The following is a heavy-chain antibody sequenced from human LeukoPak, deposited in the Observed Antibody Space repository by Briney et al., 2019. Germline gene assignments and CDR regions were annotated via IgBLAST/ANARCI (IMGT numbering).Heavy chain of an antibody. CDR2: IRYDGSNK. J-gene: IGHJ4*02. D-gene: IGHD4-17*01. CDR3: ACLRGPSDY. Sequence: GGSLRLSCAASGFTFSSYGMHWVRQAPGKGLEWVAFIRYDGSNKYYADSVRGRFTISRDNTKNSLYLQMDSLTADDTAVCFCACLRGPSDYWGQGTLVTVSS. CDR1: GFTFSSYG. V-gene: IGHV3-30*02.